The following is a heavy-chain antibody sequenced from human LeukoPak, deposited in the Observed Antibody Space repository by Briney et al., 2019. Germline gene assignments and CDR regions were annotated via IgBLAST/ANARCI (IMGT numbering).Heavy chain of an antibody. Sequence: ASVKVSCKASGYTFTGYYIHWVRQAPGQGLEWMGWINPNSGGTNYAQKFQGRVTMTRDTSISTAYMELSRLRSDDTAVYYCARAGQLVRYFDYWGQGTRVTVSS. D-gene: IGHD6-13*01. CDR3: ARAGQLVRYFDY. CDR2: INPNSGGT. J-gene: IGHJ4*02. V-gene: IGHV1-2*02. CDR1: GYTFTGYY.